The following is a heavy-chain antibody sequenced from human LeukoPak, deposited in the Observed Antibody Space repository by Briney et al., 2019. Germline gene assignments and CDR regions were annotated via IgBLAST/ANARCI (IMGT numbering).Heavy chain of an antibody. CDR1: GGSFSGYY. CDR3: ARDIAVAFFDY. V-gene: IGHV4-34*01. D-gene: IGHD6-19*01. Sequence: SETLSLTCAVYGGSFSGYYWSWIRQPPGKGLEWVGEINHSGSTNYNPSLKSRVTISVDTSKNQFSLKLSTVTAADTAVYYCARDIAVAFFDYWGQGTLVTVSS. J-gene: IGHJ4*02. CDR2: INHSGST.